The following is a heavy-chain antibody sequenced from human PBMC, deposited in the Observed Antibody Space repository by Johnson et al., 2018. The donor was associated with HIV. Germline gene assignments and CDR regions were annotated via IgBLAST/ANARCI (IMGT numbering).Heavy chain of an antibody. CDR2: ISYDGSNK. D-gene: IGHD6-13*01. CDR1: GFTFSSYA. Sequence: QMLLVESGGGVVQPGRSLRLSCAASGFTFSSYAMHWVRQAPGKGLEWVAVISYDGSNKYYADSVKGRFTISRDNSKNTLYLQMNSLRAEDTAVYYCARGGIEAAGDDFDSGGQGTMVTVSS. V-gene: IGHV3-30-3*01. J-gene: IGHJ3*02. CDR3: ARGGIEAAGDDFDS.